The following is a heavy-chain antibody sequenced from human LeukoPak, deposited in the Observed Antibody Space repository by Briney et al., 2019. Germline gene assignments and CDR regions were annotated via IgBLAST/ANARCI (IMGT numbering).Heavy chain of an antibody. V-gene: IGHV4-59*01. D-gene: IGHD3-10*01. CDR1: GGSISSYY. Sequence: SETLSLTCTVSGGSISSYYWSWIRQPPGKGLEWIGYIYYSGSTNYNPSLKSRVTISVDTSKNQFSLKLSSVTAADTAVYYCARELYYYGSGSYSTYNWFDAWGQGTLVTVSS. CDR3: ARELYYYGSGSYSTYNWFDA. J-gene: IGHJ5*02. CDR2: IYYSGST.